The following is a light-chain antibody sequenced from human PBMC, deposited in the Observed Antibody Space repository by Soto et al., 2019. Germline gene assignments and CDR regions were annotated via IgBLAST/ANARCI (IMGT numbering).Light chain of an antibody. CDR1: SSDVGAYNF. J-gene: IGLJ1*01. CDR3: SSYTSSAPHV. V-gene: IGLV2-14*01. CDR2: EVT. Sequence: QSALTRPASVSGSPGQSITISCTGTSSDVGAYNFVSWYQHHPGRAPKLIIYEVTIRPSGVSNRFSGSKSGNTASLTISGLQAEDEADYYCSSYTSSAPHVFGSGTKVTVL.